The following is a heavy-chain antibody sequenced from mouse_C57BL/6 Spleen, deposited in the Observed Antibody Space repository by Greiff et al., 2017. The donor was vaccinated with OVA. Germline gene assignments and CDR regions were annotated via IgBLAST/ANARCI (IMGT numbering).Heavy chain of an antibody. CDR1: GFSFNTYA. CDR2: IRSKSNNYAT. J-gene: IGHJ2*01. V-gene: IGHV10-1*01. D-gene: IGHD2-4*01. Sequence: EVHLVESGGGLVQPKGSLKLSCAASGFSFNTYAMNWVRQAPGKGLEWVARIRSKSNNYATYYADSVKDRFTISRDDSESMLYLQMNNLKTEDTAMYYCVRHDYDGFDYWGQGTTLTVSS. CDR3: VRHDYDGFDY.